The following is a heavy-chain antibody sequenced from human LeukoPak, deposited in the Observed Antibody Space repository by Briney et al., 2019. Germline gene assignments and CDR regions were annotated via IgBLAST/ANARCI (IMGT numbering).Heavy chain of an antibody. CDR3: AREVSSADYYHYYGMDV. D-gene: IGHD2-2*01. Sequence: SGTLSLTCTVSGGSIIRSDYYWGWIRQPPGKGLEWIGSIYYSGSTYYNPSLKSRVTISVDTSKNQFSLQLNSVTAADTAIYYCAREVSSADYYHYYGMDVWGQGTSVTVSS. CDR1: GGSIIRSDYY. CDR2: IYYSGST. J-gene: IGHJ6*02. V-gene: IGHV4-39*01.